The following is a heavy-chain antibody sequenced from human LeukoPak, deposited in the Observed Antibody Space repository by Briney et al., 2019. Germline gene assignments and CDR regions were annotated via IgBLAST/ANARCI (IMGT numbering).Heavy chain of an antibody. CDR1: GFTFSSYA. CDR2: ISYDGSNK. Sequence: PGGSLRLSCAASGFTFSSYAMHWVRQAPGKGLEWVALISYDGSNKYYADSVKGRFTISRDNSKNTLFLQMNSLRAEDTAVYYCEGSSHGNNFDYWGQGTLVTISS. J-gene: IGHJ4*02. D-gene: IGHD6-13*01. V-gene: IGHV3-30*04. CDR3: EGSSHGNNFDY.